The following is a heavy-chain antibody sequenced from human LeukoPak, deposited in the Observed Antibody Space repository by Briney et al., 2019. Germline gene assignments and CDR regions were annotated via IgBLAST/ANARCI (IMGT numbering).Heavy chain of an antibody. V-gene: IGHV3-21*01. CDR2: ISSSSSYI. Sequence: GGSLRLSCAASGFTFSSYSMNWVRQAPGKGLEWVSSISSSSSYIYYADSVKGRFTISRDNAKNSLYLQMNSLRAEDTAVYYCASGFHGYDMNWFDPWGQGTLVTVSS. CDR3: ASGFHGYDMNWFDP. J-gene: IGHJ5*02. CDR1: GFTFSSYS. D-gene: IGHD5-12*01.